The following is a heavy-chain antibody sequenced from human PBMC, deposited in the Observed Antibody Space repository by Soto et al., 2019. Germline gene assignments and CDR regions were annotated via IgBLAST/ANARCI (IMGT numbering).Heavy chain of an antibody. D-gene: IGHD2-21*01. J-gene: IGHJ4*02. V-gene: IGHV3-30*03. Sequence: GGSLTLSCVTWGLTINRFGMECVRQAPGKGLEWVALISSDGRNEYYSDSVKGRFTISRDMSKNTVYLQMNSLRVEETAVYYCASVAAYWGQGT. CDR2: ISSDGRNE. CDR3: ASVAAY. CDR1: GLTINRFG.